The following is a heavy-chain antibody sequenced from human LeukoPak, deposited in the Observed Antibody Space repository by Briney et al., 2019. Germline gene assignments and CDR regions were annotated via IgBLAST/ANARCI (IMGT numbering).Heavy chain of an antibody. D-gene: IGHD6-19*01. CDR3: ARAGGSSGWYGFDP. CDR1: GFTLSNYD. V-gene: IGHV3-13*04. CDR2: SDTVFDT. J-gene: IGHJ5*02. Sequence: PGRSLRPSCAVSGFTLSNYDTHWGRHTPGEGLEWVSFSDTVFDTSYPGSVKGRFTIARENAKNSVYLQMNSLRAGDTAVYYCARAGGSSGWYGFDPWGQGTLVTVP.